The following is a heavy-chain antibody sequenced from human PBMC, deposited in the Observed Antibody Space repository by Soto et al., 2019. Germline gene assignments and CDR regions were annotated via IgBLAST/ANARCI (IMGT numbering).Heavy chain of an antibody. V-gene: IGHV3-30*03. CDR2: ISYDGSDK. CDR3: GTGRYFSDY. D-gene: IGHD1-1*01. J-gene: IGHJ4*02. Sequence: QVQLVESGGGVVQPGRSLRLSCAASGFTFSSYGKHWVRQAAGKALEWVALISYDGSDKYYADSVKGRFTISRDNSKNTLYLQMNSLRVDDTAVYYCGTGRYFSDYWGQGTLVTVSS. CDR1: GFTFSSYG.